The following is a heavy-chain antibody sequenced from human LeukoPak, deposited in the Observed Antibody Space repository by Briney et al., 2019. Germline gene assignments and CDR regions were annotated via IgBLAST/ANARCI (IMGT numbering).Heavy chain of an antibody. CDR1: GGTFSSYA. CDR2: IIPIFGTA. CDR3: ARDHQYSSSWYSGIDP. V-gene: IGHV1-69*13. D-gene: IGHD6-13*01. Sequence: SVKVSCKASGGTFSSYAISWVRQAPGQGLEWMGGIIPIFGTANYAQKFQGRVTITADESTSTAYMELRSLRSDDTAVYYCARDHQYSSSWYSGIDPWGQGTLVTVSS. J-gene: IGHJ5*02.